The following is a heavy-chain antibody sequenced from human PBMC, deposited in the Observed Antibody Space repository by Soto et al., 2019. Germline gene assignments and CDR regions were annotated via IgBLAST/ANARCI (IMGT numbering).Heavy chain of an antibody. CDR1: GGSFSGYY. J-gene: IGHJ6*03. V-gene: IGHV4-34*01. D-gene: IGHD3-10*01. CDR2: INHSGST. Sequence: SETLSLTCAVYGGSFSGYYWSWIRQPPGKGLEWIGEINHSGSTNYNPSLKSRVTVSVDTSKNQFSLKLSSVTAADTAVYNCARAVRGVIRYYMDVWGKGTTVTVSS. CDR3: ARAVRGVIRYYMDV.